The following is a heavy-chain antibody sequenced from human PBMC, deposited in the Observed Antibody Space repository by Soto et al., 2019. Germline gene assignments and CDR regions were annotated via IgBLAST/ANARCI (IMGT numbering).Heavy chain of an antibody. Sequence: SETLSLTCTVSGGSISSSSYYWGWIRQPPGKGLEWIANIYYSGSTYYKPSLKSRVTISVDTSKNQFSLKLSSVTAADTAVYYCARASYFDSYQMDVWGKGTTVTVSS. J-gene: IGHJ6*03. CDR2: IYYSGST. V-gene: IGHV4-39*01. CDR3: ARASYFDSYQMDV. CDR1: GGSISSSSYY.